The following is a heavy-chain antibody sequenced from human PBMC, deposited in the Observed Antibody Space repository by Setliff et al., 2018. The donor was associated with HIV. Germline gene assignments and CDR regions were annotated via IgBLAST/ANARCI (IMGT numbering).Heavy chain of an antibody. D-gene: IGHD6-19*01. CDR1: GGFFSAYY. J-gene: IGHJ4*02. V-gene: IGHV4-34*01. CDR3: ARGPRVFAAVVETPFAF. Sequence: TSETLSLTCAVSGGFFSAYYWSWIRQSPHKGLEWIGEIDHTGSAYYNPSLISRVTISVDTSKNRFSLKLSSVTAADTALYYCARGPRVFAAVVETPFAFWGQGTRVTVSS. CDR2: IDHTGSA.